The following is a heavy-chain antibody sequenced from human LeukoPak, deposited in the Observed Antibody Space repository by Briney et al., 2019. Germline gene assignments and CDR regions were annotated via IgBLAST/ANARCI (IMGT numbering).Heavy chain of an antibody. CDR3: ASGPYYDILTGYHTDDY. Sequence: ASVKVSCKASGYTFTSYGISWVRQAPGQGLEWMGWISAYNGNTNYAQKLQGRVTMTTDTSTSTAYMELRSLRSDDTAVYYCASGPYYDILTGYHTDDYWGQGTLVTVSS. V-gene: IGHV1-18*01. D-gene: IGHD3-9*01. J-gene: IGHJ4*02. CDR2: ISAYNGNT. CDR1: GYTFTSYG.